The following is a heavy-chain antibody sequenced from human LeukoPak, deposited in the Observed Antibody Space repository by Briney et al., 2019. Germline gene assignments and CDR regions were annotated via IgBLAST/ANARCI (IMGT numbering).Heavy chain of an antibody. V-gene: IGHV2-70*11. J-gene: IGHJ6*03. CDR3: VRFPGGHDYYYYYMDV. CDR2: IGWDDDE. D-gene: IGHD3-16*01. CDR1: GFSLSTSGMC. Sequence: SGPALVKPTQTLTLTCSFSGFSLSTSGMCVSWIRQAPGKALEWLARIGWDDDEYYSTFLETRLTISKDTSKNQVVLTVTNLDPADTATYYCVRFPGGHDYYYYYMDVWGKGTTVTVSS.